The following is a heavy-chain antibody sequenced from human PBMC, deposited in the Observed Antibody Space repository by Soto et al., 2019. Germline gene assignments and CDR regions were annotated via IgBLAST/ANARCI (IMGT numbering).Heavy chain of an antibody. Sequence: ASVKVSCKASGYTFASYDINWVRQATGQGLEWMGWMNPNSGNTGYAQKFQGRVTMTRDNSISTAYMELSSLRSEDTAVYYCAREHDASSSSSYYYYMDVWGKGTTVTVSS. CDR2: MNPNSGNT. V-gene: IGHV1-8*01. D-gene: IGHD6-6*01. CDR1: GYTFASYD. J-gene: IGHJ6*03. CDR3: AREHDASSSSSYYYYMDV.